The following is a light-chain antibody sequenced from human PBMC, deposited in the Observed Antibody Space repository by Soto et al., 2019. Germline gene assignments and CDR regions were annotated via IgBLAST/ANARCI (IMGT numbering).Light chain of an antibody. CDR3: QHYYNYPWT. Sequence: AVLLTQSPSSFSASTGDRATITCLASQDIHNYLAWYQQVPGKAPKLLLYAASILQTGVPSRFSGSGSGTDFTVTIDGLQSEDFATYFCQHYYNYPWTFGQGTTVE. CDR1: QDIHNY. CDR2: AAS. J-gene: IGKJ1*01. V-gene: IGKV1-8*01.